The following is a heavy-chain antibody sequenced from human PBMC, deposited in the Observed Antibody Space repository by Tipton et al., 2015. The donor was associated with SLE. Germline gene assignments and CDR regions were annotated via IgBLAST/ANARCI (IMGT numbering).Heavy chain of an antibody. V-gene: IGHV4-61*01. CDR3: ARGRSYYEVWGQYSHFDT. Sequence: TLSLTCTVSGGSIRSSSYYWSWIRQSPGKELEWIGYIHYSGSTNYNPSLQSRVSMSVDTSKNQFSLKIKSVTGADTALYYCARGRSYYEVWGQYSHFDTWGQGTLVTVSS. CDR1: GGSIRSSSYY. CDR2: IHYSGST. D-gene: IGHD3-3*01. J-gene: IGHJ4*02.